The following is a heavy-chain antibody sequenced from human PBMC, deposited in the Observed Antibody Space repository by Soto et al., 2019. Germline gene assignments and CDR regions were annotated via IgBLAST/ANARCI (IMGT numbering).Heavy chain of an antibody. CDR2: ISYDGSNK. CDR1: GFTFSSYG. Sequence: PGGSLSLSCAASGFTFSSYGMHWVRQAPGKGLEWVAVISYDGSNKYYADSVKGRFTISRDNSKNTLYLQMNSLRAEDTAVYYCAKSPGGYYSFDIWGQGTMVTVSS. D-gene: IGHD3-3*01. V-gene: IGHV3-30*18. CDR3: AKSPGGYYSFDI. J-gene: IGHJ3*02.